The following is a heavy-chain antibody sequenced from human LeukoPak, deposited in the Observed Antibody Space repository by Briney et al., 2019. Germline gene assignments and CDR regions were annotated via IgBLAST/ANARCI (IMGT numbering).Heavy chain of an antibody. J-gene: IGHJ4*02. D-gene: IGHD6-6*01. Sequence: GGSLRLSCAASGFTFSSYSMNWVRQAPGKGLEWVSYINGGSDAIYYADSVKGRFTISRDNAKTSLYLQMNSLRAEDTAVYCCARDKYSSSSYYFDYWGQGTLVTVSS. V-gene: IGHV3-48*01. CDR2: INGGSDAI. CDR3: ARDKYSSSSYYFDY. CDR1: GFTFSSYS.